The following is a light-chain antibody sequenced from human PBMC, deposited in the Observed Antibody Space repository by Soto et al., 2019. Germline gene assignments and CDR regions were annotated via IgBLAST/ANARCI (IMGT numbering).Light chain of an antibody. CDR3: AAWDDSLNGYV. V-gene: IGLV1-44*01. J-gene: IGLJ1*01. CDR1: SSNIAPNT. Sequence: QSVLTQPPSASGTPGQRVTISCSGNSSNIAPNTVNWYQHLPGAAPQLLIFANDRRPSGVPDRFSGSRSGTSASLAISGLQSEDEADYYCAAWDDSLNGYVFGTGTKLTVL. CDR2: AND.